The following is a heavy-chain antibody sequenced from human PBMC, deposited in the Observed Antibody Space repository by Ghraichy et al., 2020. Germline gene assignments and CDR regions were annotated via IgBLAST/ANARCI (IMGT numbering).Heavy chain of an antibody. J-gene: IGHJ4*02. CDR1: GGSFSGYY. CDR3: AREGAGGTADY. CDR2: INHSGST. Sequence: SETLSLTCAVYGGSFSGYYWSWIRQPPGKGLEWIGEINHSGSTNYNPSLKSRVTISVDTSKNHFSLKLSSVTAADTAVYYCAREGAGGTADYWGQGTLVTVSS. D-gene: IGHD2-15*01. V-gene: IGHV4-34*01.